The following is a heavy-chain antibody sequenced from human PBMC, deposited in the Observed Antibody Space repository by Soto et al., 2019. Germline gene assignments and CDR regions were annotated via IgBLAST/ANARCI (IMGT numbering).Heavy chain of an antibody. CDR1: GFTFSRYA. CDR2: ISGSGGST. Sequence: LRLSCAASGFTFSRYAMSWVRQAPGKGLEWVSAISGSGGSTYYADSVKGRFTISRDNTKNTRYLQMNSLRSEDTAVYYCAKDMGALDIVVVPAAYKYYFDYWGQGTLVTVSS. CDR3: AKDMGALDIVVVPAAYKYYFDY. J-gene: IGHJ4*02. V-gene: IGHV3-23*01. D-gene: IGHD2-2*03.